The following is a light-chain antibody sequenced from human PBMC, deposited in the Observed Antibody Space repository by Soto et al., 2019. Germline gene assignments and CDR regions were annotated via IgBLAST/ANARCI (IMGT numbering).Light chain of an antibody. CDR3: QQYGNSPRT. CDR1: QSVSNNY. J-gene: IGKJ1*01. V-gene: IGKV3-20*01. Sequence: EIVLTQSPGTLSLSPGERATLSCRASQSVSNNYLAWFQQTPGQAPRLLIYDTSRRATGIPDRFSGSGSGTDFTLTISRLESEDSAMYYCQQYGNSPRTFGHGTKVEIK. CDR2: DTS.